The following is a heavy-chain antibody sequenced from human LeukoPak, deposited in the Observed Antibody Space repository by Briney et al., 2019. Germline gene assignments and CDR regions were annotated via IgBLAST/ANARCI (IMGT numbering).Heavy chain of an antibody. V-gene: IGHV3-66*01. D-gene: IGHD3-3*01. CDR3: ARATWRYYFDY. CDR1: GFTVSSNY. J-gene: IGHJ4*02. Sequence: PGGSLRLSCAAYGFTVSSNYMSWVRQAPGKGLEWVSVIYSGGSTYYADSVKGRFTISRDNSKNTLYLQMNSLRAEDTAVYYCARATWRYYFDYWGQGTLVTVSS. CDR2: IYSGGST.